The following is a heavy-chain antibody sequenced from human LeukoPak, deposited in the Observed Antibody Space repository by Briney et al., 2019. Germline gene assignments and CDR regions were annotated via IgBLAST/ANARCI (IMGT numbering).Heavy chain of an antibody. CDR1: GGSISSYY. Sequence: SETLSLTCTVSGGSISSYYWSWIRQPAGKGLEWIGRIYTSGSTNYNPSLKRRVTMSVDTSKNQFSLKLSSVTAADTAVYYCARDRRYCSSTSCYAGYYYFYYMDVWGKGTTVTISS. V-gene: IGHV4-4*07. D-gene: IGHD2-2*01. CDR3: ARDRRYCSSTSCYAGYYYFYYMDV. J-gene: IGHJ6*03. CDR2: IYTSGST.